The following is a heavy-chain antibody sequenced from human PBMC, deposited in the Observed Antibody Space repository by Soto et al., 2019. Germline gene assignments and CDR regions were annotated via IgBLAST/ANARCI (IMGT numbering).Heavy chain of an antibody. CDR2: INHSGST. J-gene: IGHJ6*02. Sequence: PSETLSLTCAVYGGSFSGYYWSWIRQPPGKGLEWIGEINHSGSTNYNPSLKSRVTISVDTSKNQFSLTLSSATAADTPVYYCAGGGWEGGLAVWGQGTRVTSP. CDR3: AGGGWEGGLAV. V-gene: IGHV4-34*01. CDR1: GGSFSGYY. D-gene: IGHD1-26*01.